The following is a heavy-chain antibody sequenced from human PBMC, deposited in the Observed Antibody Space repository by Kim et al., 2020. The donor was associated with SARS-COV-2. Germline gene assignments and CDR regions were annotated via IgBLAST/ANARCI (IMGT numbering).Heavy chain of an antibody. CDR3: AKARAPYCSSTSCYAVGY. V-gene: IGHV3-23*01. Sequence: KGRFTISRDNSKNTLYLQMNSLRAEDTAVYYCAKARAPYCSSTSCYAVGYWGQGTLVTVSS. D-gene: IGHD2-2*01. J-gene: IGHJ4*02.